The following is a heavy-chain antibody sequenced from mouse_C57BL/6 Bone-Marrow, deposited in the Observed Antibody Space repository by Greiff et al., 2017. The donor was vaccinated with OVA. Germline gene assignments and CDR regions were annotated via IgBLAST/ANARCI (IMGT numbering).Heavy chain of an antibody. D-gene: IGHD1-1*01. CDR1: GYTFTDYY. CDR3: ARSGNLLLRPFAY. V-gene: IGHV1-76*01. J-gene: IGHJ3*01. Sequence: VQLQQSGAELVRPGASVKLSCKASGYTFTDYYINWVKQRPGQGLEWIARIYPGSGNTYYNEKFKGKATLTADKSSSTAYMQLSSLTSEDSAVYFCARSGNLLLRPFAYWGQGTLVTVSA. CDR2: IYPGSGNT.